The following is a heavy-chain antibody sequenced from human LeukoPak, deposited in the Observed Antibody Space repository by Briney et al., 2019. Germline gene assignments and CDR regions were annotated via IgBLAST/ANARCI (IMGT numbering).Heavy chain of an antibody. CDR1: GGSISSYY. CDR2: IYYSGST. D-gene: IGHD1-26*01. Sequence: PSETLSLTCSVSGGSISSYYWSWIRQPPGKGLEWIGYIYYSGSTHYNPSLKSRVTITVDTSKNQFSLKLSSVTAADTAVYYCARGRTGSYFAADYWGQGTLVTVSS. CDR3: ARGRTGSYFAADY. V-gene: IGHV4-59*01. J-gene: IGHJ4*02.